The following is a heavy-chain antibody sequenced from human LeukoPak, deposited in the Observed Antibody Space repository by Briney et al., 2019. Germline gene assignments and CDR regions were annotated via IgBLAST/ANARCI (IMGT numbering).Heavy chain of an antibody. CDR2: INPSGGST. CDR1: GYTFTSCY. V-gene: IGHV1-46*01. J-gene: IGHJ1*01. D-gene: IGHD2-2*03. CDR3: ASGYCSSTSCFHDFVGAEYFQH. Sequence: ASVKVSCKASGYTFTSCYMHWVRQAPGQGLEWMGIINPSGGSTSYAQKFQGRVTMTRDTSTSTVYMELSSLRSEDTAVYYCASGYCSSTSCFHDFVGAEYFQHWGQGTLVTVSS.